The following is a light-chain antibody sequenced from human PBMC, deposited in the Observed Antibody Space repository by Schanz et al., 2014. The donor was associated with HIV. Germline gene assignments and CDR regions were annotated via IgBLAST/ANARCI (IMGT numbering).Light chain of an antibody. Sequence: QSVLTQPPSLSGAPGQRVSLSCNGTSSNIGAGYDVHWYQQFPGTAPKLLIFDDSSRPSGVPDRFSASKSGTSASLAITGLQADDEADYYCQSFDRGMRGLIFGGGTKLTVL. J-gene: IGLJ2*01. CDR1: SSNIGAGYD. V-gene: IGLV1-40*01. CDR3: QSFDRGMRGLI. CDR2: DDS.